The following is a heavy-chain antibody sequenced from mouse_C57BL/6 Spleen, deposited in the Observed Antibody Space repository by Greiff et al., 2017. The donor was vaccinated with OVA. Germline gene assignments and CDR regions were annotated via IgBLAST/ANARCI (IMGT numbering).Heavy chain of an antibody. CDR1: GFSFNTYA. J-gene: IGHJ3*01. CDR3: VRDYYGSSSAWFAY. V-gene: IGHV10-1*01. D-gene: IGHD1-1*01. Sequence: GGGLVQPKGSLKLSCAASGFSFNTYAMNWVRQAPGKGLEWVARIRSKSNNYATYYADSVKDRFTISRDDSESMLYLQMNNLKTEDTAMYYCVRDYYGSSSAWFAYWGQGTLVTVSA. CDR2: IRSKSNNYAT.